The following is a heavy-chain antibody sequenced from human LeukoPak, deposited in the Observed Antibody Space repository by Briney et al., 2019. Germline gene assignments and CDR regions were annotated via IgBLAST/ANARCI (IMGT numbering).Heavy chain of an antibody. V-gene: IGHV3-30*04. CDR1: GFTFSSYA. CDR2: ISYDGSNK. J-gene: IGHJ4*02. D-gene: IGHD3-10*01. CDR3: VSPMIRGVTTYFDF. Sequence: GGSLRLSCAASGFTFSSYAVHWVRQAPGKGLEWVAVISYDGSNKYYADSVKGRFTISRDNSKNTLYLEMNSLRAEDTAVYYCVSPMIRGVTTYFDFRGQGTLVTVSS.